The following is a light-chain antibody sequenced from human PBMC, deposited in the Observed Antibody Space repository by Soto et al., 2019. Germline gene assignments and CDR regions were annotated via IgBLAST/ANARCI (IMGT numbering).Light chain of an antibody. Sequence: EVVLTQSPVTLALSPGDGATLSCRTSHSVDIYLAWYQQKPGQAPRLLIYDASNRATGIPARFSGSGSGTDFTLTISSLEPEDFAVYYCQQRKYSPPLTFGGGTKVELK. CDR2: DAS. J-gene: IGKJ4*01. CDR3: QQRKYSPPLT. V-gene: IGKV3-11*01. CDR1: HSVDIY.